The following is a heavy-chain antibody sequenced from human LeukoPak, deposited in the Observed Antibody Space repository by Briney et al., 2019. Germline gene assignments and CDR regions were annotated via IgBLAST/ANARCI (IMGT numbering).Heavy chain of an antibody. CDR1: GFTFSTYT. CDR3: ARDPKESTYYYDSSGPYHFDY. J-gene: IGHJ4*02. V-gene: IGHV3-21*01. D-gene: IGHD3-22*01. CDR2: ISSRSSYI. Sequence: GGSLRLSCVVSGFTFSTYTMNWVRQAPGKGLEWVSFISSRSSYIYYADSVKGRFTISRDNAGNSLYLQMNSLRAEDTAVYYCARDPKESTYYYDSSGPYHFDYWGQGTLVTVSS.